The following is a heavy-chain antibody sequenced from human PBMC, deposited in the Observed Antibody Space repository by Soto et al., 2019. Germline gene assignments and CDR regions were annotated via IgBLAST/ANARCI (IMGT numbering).Heavy chain of an antibody. CDR1: GYTFTSYA. V-gene: IGHV1-3*05. CDR2: INAGNGNT. CDR3: AGSMVVGTALDY. D-gene: IGHD2-21*02. J-gene: IGHJ4*02. Sequence: QVQLVQSGAEEKKPGASVKVSCKASGYTFTSYAMHWVRQAPGQRLEWMGWINAGNGNTKYSQKFQGRVTITRDTSASTAYMELSSLRSEDTAVYYCAGSMVVGTALDYWGQGTLVTVSS.